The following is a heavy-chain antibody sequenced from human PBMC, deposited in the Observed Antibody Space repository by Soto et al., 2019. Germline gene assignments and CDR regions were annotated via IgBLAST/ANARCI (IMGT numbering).Heavy chain of an antibody. D-gene: IGHD1-26*01. J-gene: IGHJ5*01. CDR3: ARVKYTGSNSYLDS. CDR2: IYSSGNT. V-gene: IGHV4-59*01. Sequence: SETLSLTCVVSGGSLRNYYWSWIRQPPGRGLEWIGRIYSSGNTNYNPSLQSRVILSIDTSGNQFSLKLTSVTAADAAVYFCARVKYTGSNSYLDSWGQGKVVT. CDR1: GGSLRNYY.